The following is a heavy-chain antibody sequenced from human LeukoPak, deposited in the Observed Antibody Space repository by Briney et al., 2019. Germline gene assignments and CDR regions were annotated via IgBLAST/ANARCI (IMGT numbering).Heavy chain of an antibody. J-gene: IGHJ4*02. CDR2: ISGSGGST. CDR1: GSTFSSYA. Sequence: PGGSLRLSCAASGSTFSSYAMSWVRQAPGKGLEWVSAISGSGGSTYYADSVKGRSTISRDNSKNTLYLQMNSLRAEDTAVYYCAKGPIVATIFDYWGQGTLVTVSS. V-gene: IGHV3-23*01. CDR3: AKGPIVATIFDY. D-gene: IGHD5-12*01.